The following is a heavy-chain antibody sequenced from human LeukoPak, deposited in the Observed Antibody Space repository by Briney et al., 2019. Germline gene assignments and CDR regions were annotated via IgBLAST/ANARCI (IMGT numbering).Heavy chain of an antibody. V-gene: IGHV3-66*01. CDR2: IYSGGST. CDR3: ARDSTDDSSGYYYDY. Sequence: GGSLRLSCAASGFTVSSNYMSWVRQAPGKGLEWVSVIYSGGSTYYADSVKGRFTISRDNSKNTLYLQMDSLRAEDTAVYYCARDSTDDSSGYYYDYWGQGTLVTVSS. D-gene: IGHD3-22*01. J-gene: IGHJ4*02. CDR1: GFTVSSNY.